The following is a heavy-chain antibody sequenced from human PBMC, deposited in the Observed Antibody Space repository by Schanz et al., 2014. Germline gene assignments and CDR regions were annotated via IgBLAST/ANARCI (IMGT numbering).Heavy chain of an antibody. D-gene: IGHD2-21*02. CDR1: GVTFSSYA. Sequence: EVQLVESGGGLVQPGGSLRLSCVASGVTFSSYAMSWVRQASGKGLEWVSAISGSGASTYYADSVKGRFTISRDNSKNSLYLQMNSLRAEDTAVYYCARPSDSSWYMDVWGKGTTVTVSS. CDR2: ISGSGAST. J-gene: IGHJ6*03. V-gene: IGHV3-23*04. CDR3: ARPSDSSWYMDV.